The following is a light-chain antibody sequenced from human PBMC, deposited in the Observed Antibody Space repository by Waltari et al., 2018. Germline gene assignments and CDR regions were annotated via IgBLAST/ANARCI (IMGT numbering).Light chain of an antibody. CDR2: LGS. J-gene: IGKJ3*01. Sequence: DIVMTQSPLSLPVTPGEPASISCRPSQILLHSNGYNYLDWYLQKPGQSPQLLIYLGSNRASGVPDRFSGSGSGTDFTLKISRVEAEDVGVYYCMQALQTPLFTFGPGTKVDIK. CDR1: QILLHSNGYNY. CDR3: MQALQTPLFT. V-gene: IGKV2-28*01.